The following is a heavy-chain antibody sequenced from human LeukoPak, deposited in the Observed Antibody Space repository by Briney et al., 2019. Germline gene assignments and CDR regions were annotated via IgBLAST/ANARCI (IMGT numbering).Heavy chain of an antibody. D-gene: IGHD3-10*01. CDR1: GFTFSSFA. J-gene: IGHJ4*02. CDR2: ITGDGDYT. CDR3: AKDILTYYYGSSGYYFDT. V-gene: IGHV3-23*01. Sequence: PGGSLRLSCSASGFTFSSFAMSWVRQAPGKGREWLSAITGDGDYTYSADSVTGRFTISRDNSKNALFLQMHSLRAEDTAVYYCAKDILTYYYGSSGYYFDTWGQGTLVTVSS.